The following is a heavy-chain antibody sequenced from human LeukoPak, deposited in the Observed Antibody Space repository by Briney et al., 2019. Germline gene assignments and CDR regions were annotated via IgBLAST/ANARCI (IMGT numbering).Heavy chain of an antibody. D-gene: IGHD3-10*01. CDR2: IYSGGST. CDR3: ARVMAVRGVLYFDY. Sequence: GGSLRLSCAASGFTVSSNYMRWVPQAPGKGLEWVSDIYSGGSTYYADSVKGSFNISRDNSKNTLYLQMNSLRAEDTAVYYCARVMAVRGVLYFDYWGQGTLVTVSS. J-gene: IGHJ4*02. V-gene: IGHV3-66*01. CDR1: GFTVSSNY.